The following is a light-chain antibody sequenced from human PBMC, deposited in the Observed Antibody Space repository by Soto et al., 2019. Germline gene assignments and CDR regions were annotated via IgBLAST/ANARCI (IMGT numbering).Light chain of an antibody. V-gene: IGKV3-11*01. J-gene: IGKJ5*01. CDR2: DAS. Sequence: EIVLTQSPATLSLSPGQRATLSCRASHSVSRYLAWYQQKPGQAPRLLIYDASNRATGIPARFSGSGSGTDFTLTINSLEPEDFAVYYCQQREHWPPITFGQGTRLDIK. CDR3: QQREHWPPIT. CDR1: HSVSRY.